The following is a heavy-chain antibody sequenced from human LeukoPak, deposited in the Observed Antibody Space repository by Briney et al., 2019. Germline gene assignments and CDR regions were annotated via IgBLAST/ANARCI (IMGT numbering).Heavy chain of an antibody. CDR2: IYTSGST. V-gene: IGHV4-61*02. Sequence: KPSETLSLTCTVSGGSISSGSYYWSWIRQPAGKGLEWIGRIYTSGSTNYNPSLKSRVTISVDTSKNQFSLKLSSVTAADTAVYYCARGSYNWNYDYYYYYMDVWGKGTTVTVSS. J-gene: IGHJ6*03. CDR3: ARGSYNWNYDYYYYYMDV. D-gene: IGHD1-7*01. CDR1: GGSISSGSYY.